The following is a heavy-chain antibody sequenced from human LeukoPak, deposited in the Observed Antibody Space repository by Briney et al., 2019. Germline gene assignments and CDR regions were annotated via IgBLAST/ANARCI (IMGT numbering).Heavy chain of an antibody. J-gene: IGHJ5*02. CDR3: ARGFYGSGSYYNWFDP. Sequence: GASVKVSCKASGYTFTSYYMHWVRQAPGQGLEWMGIINPSGGSTSYAQKFQGRVTMTRDTSTSTVYMELSSLGSEDTAVYYCARGFYGSGSYYNWFDPWGQGTLVTVSS. CDR1: GYTFTSYY. D-gene: IGHD3-10*01. CDR2: INPSGGST. V-gene: IGHV1-46*01.